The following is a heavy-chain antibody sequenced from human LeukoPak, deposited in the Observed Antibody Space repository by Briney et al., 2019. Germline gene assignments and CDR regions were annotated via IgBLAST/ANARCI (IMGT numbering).Heavy chain of an antibody. V-gene: IGHV3-48*01. CDR1: GFTFSSYS. J-gene: IGHJ4*02. Sequence: GGSLRLSCAASGFTFSSYSMNWVRQAPGKGLEWVSYISSSSSTIYHADSVKGRFTISRDNSKNTLYLQMNSLRAEDTAVYYCARIFRSSYYFDYWGQGTLVTVSS. CDR3: ARIFRSSYYFDY. CDR2: ISSSSSTI. D-gene: IGHD6-6*01.